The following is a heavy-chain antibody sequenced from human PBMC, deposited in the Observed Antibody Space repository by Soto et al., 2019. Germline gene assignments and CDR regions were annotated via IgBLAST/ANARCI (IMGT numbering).Heavy chain of an antibody. J-gene: IGHJ4*02. Sequence: SETLSLTCGVNDGSLNGYFWSWIRQSPGKGLEWIGEINPSGSTSHNPSLKSRVTLSIDTSKNLFSLRLSSVTAADSAIYYCARRGRYCSSRTSCYFYFDSWVQGTLVTVSS. CDR3: ARRGRYCSSRTSCYFYFDS. D-gene: IGHD2-2*01. V-gene: IGHV4-34*01. CDR1: DGSLNGYF. CDR2: INPSGST.